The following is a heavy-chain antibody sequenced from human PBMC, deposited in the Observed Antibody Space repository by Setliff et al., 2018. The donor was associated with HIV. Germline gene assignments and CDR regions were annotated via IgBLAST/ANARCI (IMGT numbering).Heavy chain of an antibody. J-gene: IGHJ3*02. V-gene: IGHV1-8*02. CDR3: ARGRPFPYDSSGYGFNAFDI. Sequence: ASVKVSCKASGYTFTSYDINWVRQATGQGLEWMGWMNPNSGNTGYAQKFQGRVTMTRNTSISTAYMELSSLRSEDTAVYYCARGRPFPYDSSGYGFNAFDIWGQGTMVTVSS. CDR1: GYTFTSYD. CDR2: MNPNSGNT. D-gene: IGHD3-22*01.